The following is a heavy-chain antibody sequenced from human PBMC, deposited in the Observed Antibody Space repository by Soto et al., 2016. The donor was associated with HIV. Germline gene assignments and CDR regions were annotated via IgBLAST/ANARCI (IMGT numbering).Heavy chain of an antibody. V-gene: IGHV3-74*01. D-gene: IGHD3-9*01. CDR3: AREGRYFDYLSHRPLDY. CDR1: GFTFSNYW. CDR2: IKSDGSST. J-gene: IGHJ4*02. Sequence: EVQLVESGGGIVQPGGSLRLSCAASGFTFSNYWMHWVRQAPGKGLVWVSRIKSDGSSTSYADSVKGRFTISRDNAKNTLYLRMNNLRAEDTAVYYCAREGRYFDYLSHRPLDYWGQGTLVTVSS.